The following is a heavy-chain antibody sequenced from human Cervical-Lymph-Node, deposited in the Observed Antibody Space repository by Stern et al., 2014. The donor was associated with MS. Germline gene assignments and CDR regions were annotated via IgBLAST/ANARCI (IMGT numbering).Heavy chain of an antibody. V-gene: IGHV4-61*01. Sequence: QVQLQESGTGLVKPSETLSLTCTVSGGSVSSGSYYWSWIRQPPGKGLEWIGYIYYSGSTNYNPSLKSRVTISVDTSKNQFSLKLSSVTAADTAVYYCARGVVVVAANYYFDYWGQGTLVTVSS. CDR3: ARGVVVVAANYYFDY. CDR2: IYYSGST. CDR1: GGSVSSGSYY. J-gene: IGHJ4*02. D-gene: IGHD2-15*01.